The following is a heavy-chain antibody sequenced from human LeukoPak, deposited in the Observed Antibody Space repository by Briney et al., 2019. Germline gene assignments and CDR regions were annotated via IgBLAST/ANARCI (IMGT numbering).Heavy chain of an antibody. J-gene: IGHJ6*03. V-gene: IGHV3-30*02. Sequence: GGSLRLSCAASGFTFSSYGMHWVRQAPGKGLEWVAFIRYDGSNKYYADSVKGRFTISRDNSKNTLYLQMNSLRAEDTAVYYCAKAGWDTAMVMDYYYYYMDVWGKGTTVTISS. CDR1: GFTFSSYG. CDR2: IRYDGSNK. D-gene: IGHD5-18*01. CDR3: AKAGWDTAMVMDYYYYYMDV.